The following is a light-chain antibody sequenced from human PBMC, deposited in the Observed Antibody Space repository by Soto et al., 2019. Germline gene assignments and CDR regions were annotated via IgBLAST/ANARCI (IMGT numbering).Light chain of an antibody. V-gene: IGKV3-15*01. CDR1: QSVDNN. Sequence: EIVMTQSPATLSVAPGERATLSCRASQSVDNNLAWYQQKPGQAPRLLIHGASFRVTGIPARFSGSGSGTDFTLTISSLRSEDSAIYYCQQYFEWPPMTFGQGTKVDI. CDR2: GAS. J-gene: IGKJ1*01. CDR3: QQYFEWPPMT.